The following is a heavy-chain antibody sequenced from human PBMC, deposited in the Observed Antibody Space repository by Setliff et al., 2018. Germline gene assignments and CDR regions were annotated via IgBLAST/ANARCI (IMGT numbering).Heavy chain of an antibody. CDR1: GGSISSYY. CDR3: ARGTDYHGSGSYWAKDV. J-gene: IGHJ6*04. CDR2: IYTSGST. D-gene: IGHD3-10*01. V-gene: IGHV4-4*08. Sequence: SETLSLTCTVSGGSISSYYWSWIRQPPGKGLEWIGYIYTSGSTNYNPSLKSRVTISVDTSKNQFSLKLSSVTAADTAVYYCARGTDYHGSGSYWAKDVWGEGTTVTVSS.